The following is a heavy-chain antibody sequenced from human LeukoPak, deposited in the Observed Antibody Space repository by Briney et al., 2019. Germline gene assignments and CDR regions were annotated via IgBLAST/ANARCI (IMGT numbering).Heavy chain of an antibody. Sequence: GGSLRLSCAASGFTFSSYGMHWVRQAPGKGLEWVAVISYNGSNKYYADSVKGRFTISRDNSKNTLYLQMNSLRTDDTAVYYCAKDLLRATGNGGYYMDVWGKGTTVIVSS. CDR3: AKDLLRATGNGGYYMDV. J-gene: IGHJ6*03. CDR2: ISYNGSNK. CDR1: GFTFSSYG. V-gene: IGHV3-30*18. D-gene: IGHD5-12*01.